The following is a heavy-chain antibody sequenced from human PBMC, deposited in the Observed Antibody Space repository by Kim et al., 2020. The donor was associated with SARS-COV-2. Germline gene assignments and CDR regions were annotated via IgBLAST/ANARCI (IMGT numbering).Heavy chain of an antibody. V-gene: IGHV3-74*01. Sequence: ADSVKGRFTISRDNAKNTLYLQMNSRRAEDTAVYYCARVDSPTVTRAFDIWGQGTMVTVSS. J-gene: IGHJ3*02. D-gene: IGHD4-17*01. CDR3: ARVDSPTVTRAFDI.